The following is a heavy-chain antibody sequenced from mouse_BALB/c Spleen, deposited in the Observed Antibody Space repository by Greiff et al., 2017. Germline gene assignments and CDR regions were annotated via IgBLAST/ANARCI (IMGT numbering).Heavy chain of an antibody. CDR3: ARSGTGKGAMDY. V-gene: IGHV1-7*01. CDR1: GYTFTSYW. CDR2: INPSTGYT. J-gene: IGHJ4*01. D-gene: IGHD4-1*01. Sequence: QVQLQQSGAELAKPGASVKMSCKASGYTFTSYWMHWVKQRPGQGLEWIGYINPSTGYTEYNQKFKDKATLTADKSSSTAYMQLSSLTSEDSAVYYCARSGTGKGAMDYWGQGTSVTVSS.